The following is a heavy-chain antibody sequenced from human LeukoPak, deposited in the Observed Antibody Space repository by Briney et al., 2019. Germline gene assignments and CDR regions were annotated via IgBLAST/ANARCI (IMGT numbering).Heavy chain of an antibody. CDR1: GFTFRNFW. V-gene: IGHV3-7*04. J-gene: IGHJ4*02. Sequence: GGSLRLSCAASGFTFRNFWMSWVRQAPGRGLEWVANIHPEGNEKYHVESVRGRFTISRDNAKSSLFLQMNGLRAEDTAVYYCARGDAFSGDHWGQGTLVTVSS. CDR2: IHPEGNEK. CDR3: ARGDAFSGDH.